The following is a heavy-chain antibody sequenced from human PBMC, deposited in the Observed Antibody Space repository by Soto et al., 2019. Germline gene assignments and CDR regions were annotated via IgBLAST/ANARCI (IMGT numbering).Heavy chain of an antibody. J-gene: IGHJ6*02. CDR1: GYTFTSYY. CDR2: INPSGGST. Sequence: ASVKVSCKASGYTFTSYYMHWVRQAPGQGLEWMGIINPSGGSTSYAQKFQGRVTMTRDTSTSTVYMELSSLRSEDTAVYYCARDPVLRFLEWLSDYGMDVWGQGTTVTVSS. V-gene: IGHV1-46*01. CDR3: ARDPVLRFLEWLSDYGMDV. D-gene: IGHD3-3*01.